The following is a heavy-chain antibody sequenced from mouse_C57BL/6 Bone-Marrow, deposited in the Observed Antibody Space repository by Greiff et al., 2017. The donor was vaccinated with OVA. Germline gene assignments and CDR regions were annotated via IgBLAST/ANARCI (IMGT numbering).Heavy chain of an antibody. D-gene: IGHD4-1*01. V-gene: IGHV5-4*03. CDR1: GFTFSSYA. CDR3: ARGDWAFDY. CDR2: ISDGGSYT. J-gene: IGHJ2*01. Sequence: EVKLMESGGGLVKPGGSLKLSCAASGFTFSSYAMSWVRQTPEKRLEWVATISDGGSYTYYPDNVKGRFTISRDNAKNNLYLQMSHLKSEDTAMYYCARGDWAFDYWGQGTTLTVSS.